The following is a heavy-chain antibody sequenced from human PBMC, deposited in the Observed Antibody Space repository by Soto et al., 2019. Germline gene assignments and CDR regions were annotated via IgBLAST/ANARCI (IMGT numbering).Heavy chain of an antibody. V-gene: IGHV4-34*01. CDR1: GGSFSSYH. Sequence: SETLSLTCAVYGGSFSSYHWSWIRQTPGKGLEWIGEINHLTTTNCNPSLKSRVIISLDTPKNQFSLKLSSVTAADTAVYYCARGYDTALAPIFWGQGILVTVSS. CDR2: INHLTTT. J-gene: IGHJ4*02. CDR3: ARGYDTALAPIF. D-gene: IGHD5-18*01.